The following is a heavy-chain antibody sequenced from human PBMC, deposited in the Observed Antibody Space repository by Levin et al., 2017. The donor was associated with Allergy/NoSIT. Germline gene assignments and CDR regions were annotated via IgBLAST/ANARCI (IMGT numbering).Heavy chain of an antibody. J-gene: IGHJ6*03. Sequence: PAASVKVSCKASGYTFKNYGISWVRQAPGQGLEWMGWISTHNGNTNYAQSFQGRVTMTTDTSTSTADLELRSLISDDTAEYYGARFVVTPVSYFYMDVWGKGTTVTVSS. D-gene: IGHD2-2*01. CDR2: ISTHNGNT. CDR3: ARFVVTPVSYFYMDV. V-gene: IGHV1-18*01. CDR1: GYTFKNYG.